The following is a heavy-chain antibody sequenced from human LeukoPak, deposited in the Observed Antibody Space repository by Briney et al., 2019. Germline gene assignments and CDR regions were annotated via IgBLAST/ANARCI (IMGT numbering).Heavy chain of an antibody. D-gene: IGHD1-26*01. CDR2: INPTGAST. CDR3: AREREWTGDYYYYMDV. V-gene: IGHV1-46*01. Sequence: ASVKVSCKASGYSFTSHHMHWVRQAPGQGLEWMGVINPTGASTNYAQKFQGRVTITADESTSTAYMELSSLRSEDTAVYYCAREREWTGDYYYYMDVWGKGTTVTISS. CDR1: GYSFTSHH. J-gene: IGHJ6*03.